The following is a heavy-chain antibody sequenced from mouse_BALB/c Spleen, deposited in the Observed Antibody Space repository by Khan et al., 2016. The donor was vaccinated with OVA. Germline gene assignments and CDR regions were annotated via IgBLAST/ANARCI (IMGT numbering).Heavy chain of an antibody. Sequence: QVQLKESGPGLVAPSQSLSITCTVSGFSLTDYGVSWIRQPPGKGLEWLGLIWGGGSTYYNSALKSRLSISKDNSKSQVFLKMNSLQTDDTAMYYCAKPFYAHYYAMDYWGQGTSVTVSS. CDR2: IWGGGST. J-gene: IGHJ4*01. V-gene: IGHV2-6-5*01. CDR1: GFSLTDYG. CDR3: AKPFYAHYYAMDY. D-gene: IGHD2-10*01.